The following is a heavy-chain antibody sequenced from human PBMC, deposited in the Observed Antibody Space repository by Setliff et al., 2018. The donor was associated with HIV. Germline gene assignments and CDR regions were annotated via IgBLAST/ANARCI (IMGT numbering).Heavy chain of an antibody. CDR2: FDPDDGET. V-gene: IGHV1-24*01. D-gene: IGHD6-25*01. CDR3: APVSSGWFDP. Sequence: ASVKVSCKVSGYSLTELSMHWVRQAPGKGLEWMGGFDPDDGETVYAQQFQGRVTMTEDTSTDTAYMELTSLRSEDTAKYYCAPVSSGWFDPWGQGTLVTVSS. J-gene: IGHJ5*02. CDR1: GYSLTELS.